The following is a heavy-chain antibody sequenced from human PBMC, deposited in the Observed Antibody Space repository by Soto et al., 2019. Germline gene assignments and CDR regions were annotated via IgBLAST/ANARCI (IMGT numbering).Heavy chain of an antibody. D-gene: IGHD4-17*01. CDR2: IGTSGSPV. CDR1: GFTLSTYS. CDR3: GRLTSVASSFDF. V-gene: IGHV3-48*01. J-gene: IGHJ4*02. Sequence: PGGSLRLSCAASGFTLSTYSMNWVRQAPGKGLEWISYIGTSGSPVSYADSVKGRFTISRDNAKNSLYLQMNSLRAEDTAVYYCGRLTSVASSFDFWGQGTLVTVSS.